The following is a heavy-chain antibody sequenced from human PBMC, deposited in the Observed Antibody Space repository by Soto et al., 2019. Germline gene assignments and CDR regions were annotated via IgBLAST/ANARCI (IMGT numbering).Heavy chain of an antibody. CDR1: GYTFTSYG. V-gene: IGHV1-18*01. J-gene: IGHJ6*03. CDR3: ARDGIRITTPDYYYYMDV. Sequence: ASVKVSCKASGYTFTSYGISWVRQAPGQGLEWMGWISAYNGNTNYAQKLQGRVTMTTDTSTSTAYMEPRSLRSDDTAVYYCARDGIRITTPDYYYYMDVWGKGTTVTVSS. CDR2: ISAYNGNT. D-gene: IGHD3-10*01.